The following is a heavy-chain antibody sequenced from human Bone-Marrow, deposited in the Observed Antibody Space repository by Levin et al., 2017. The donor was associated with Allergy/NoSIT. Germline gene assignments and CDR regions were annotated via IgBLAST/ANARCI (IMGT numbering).Heavy chain of an antibody. Sequence: GESLKISCKASGYTFTSYAMNWVRQAPGQGLEWMGWINTNTGNPTYAQGFTGRFVFSLDTSVSTAYLQISSLKAEDTAVYYCARVNWDIVVVPAAIALEFDYWGQGTLVTVSS. V-gene: IGHV7-4-1*02. CDR1: GYTFTSYA. CDR2: INTNTGNP. CDR3: ARVNWDIVVVPAAIALEFDY. D-gene: IGHD2-2*01. J-gene: IGHJ4*02.